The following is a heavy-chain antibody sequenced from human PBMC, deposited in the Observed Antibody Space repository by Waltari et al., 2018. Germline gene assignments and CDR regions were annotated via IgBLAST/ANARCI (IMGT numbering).Heavy chain of an antibody. CDR2: INHSGST. D-gene: IGHD3-3*01. J-gene: IGHJ4*02. V-gene: IGHV4-34*01. Sequence: QVQLQQWGAGLLKPSETLSLTCAVYGGSFSGYYWSWIRQPPGKGLEWIGEINHSGSTNYNPSLKSRVTISVDTSKNQFSLKLSSVTAADTAVYYCARSGSFWSGYYTYDYWGQGTLVIVSS. CDR1: GGSFSGYY. CDR3: ARSGSFWSGYYTYDY.